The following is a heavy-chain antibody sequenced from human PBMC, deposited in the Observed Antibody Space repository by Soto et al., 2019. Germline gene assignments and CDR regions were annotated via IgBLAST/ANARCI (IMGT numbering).Heavy chain of an antibody. V-gene: IGHV2-26*01. J-gene: IGHJ5*02. D-gene: IGHD6-19*01. CDR1: GLSITDSEMG. CDR3: ARRHLAVAVSPWFDP. CDR2: IVSSGEK. Sequence: QVTLKESGPVLVKPPETLTLRCTVSGLSITDSEMGVSWSRRPQGQPLVWLAHIVSSGEKPYRTFLKSRLAISKDTSKIQIVLTMSNMDPADTATYYCARRHLAVAVSPWFDPWGQGIQVTDSS.